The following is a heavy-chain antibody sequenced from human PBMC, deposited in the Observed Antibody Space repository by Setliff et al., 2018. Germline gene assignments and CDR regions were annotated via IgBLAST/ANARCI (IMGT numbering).Heavy chain of an antibody. J-gene: IGHJ4*02. CDR2: INHSGST. CDR3: ASMGATRDY. CDR1: GGSISDYY. D-gene: IGHD1-26*01. V-gene: IGHV4-34*01. Sequence: SETLSLTCGGYGGSISDYYWSWIRQPPGKGLEWIGEINHSGSTNYNPSLKSRVTISLDTSTNQVSLRLSSVTAADTAVYYCASMGATRDYWGQGTLVTVSS.